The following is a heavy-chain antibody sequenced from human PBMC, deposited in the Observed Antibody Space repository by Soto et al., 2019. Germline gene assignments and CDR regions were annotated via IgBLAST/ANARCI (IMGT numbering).Heavy chain of an antibody. J-gene: IGHJ4*02. CDR2: VSIGGST. V-gene: IGHV3-53*01. D-gene: IGHD2-15*01. CDR1: EFSVYDNQ. CDR3: AKRRGAGGHFDY. Sequence: GGSLRLSCEASEFSVYDNQMSWVRQGPGKGLEWVAVVSIGGSTHYADSVRGRFTISRDNSKNTLSLQMNSLTAEDTAVYFCAKRRGAGGHFDYWGQGA.